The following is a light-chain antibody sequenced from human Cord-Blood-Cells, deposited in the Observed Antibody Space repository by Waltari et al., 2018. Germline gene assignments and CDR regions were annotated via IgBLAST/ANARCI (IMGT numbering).Light chain of an antibody. J-gene: IGLJ3*02. CDR2: DVS. CDR1: SSDVGGYNY. V-gene: IGLV2-14*01. CDR3: SSYTSSSTWV. Sequence: QSALTQPRSVSGSPGQSVTISCTGTSSDVGGYNYVSWYQQHPGKAPKLMIYDVSNRPSGVSNRFSGSKSGNTASLTISGLQAEDEAYYYCSSYTSSSTWVFGGGTKLTVL.